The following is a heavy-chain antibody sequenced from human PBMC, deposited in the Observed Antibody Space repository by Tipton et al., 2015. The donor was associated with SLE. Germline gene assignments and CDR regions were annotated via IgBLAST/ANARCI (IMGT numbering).Heavy chain of an antibody. CDR2: IYNSGST. CDR1: GVSISNYY. Sequence: TLSLTCTVSGVSISNYYWSWIRQPPGRGLEWIGYIYNSGSTNYNPSLKSRVTMSVDTSKDQFSLRLTSVTAADTAVYYCVVCSPSSCSYFDYWGQGRLVTVSS. V-gene: IGHV4-59*12. J-gene: IGHJ4*02. CDR3: VVCSPSSCSYFDY. D-gene: IGHD2-2*01.